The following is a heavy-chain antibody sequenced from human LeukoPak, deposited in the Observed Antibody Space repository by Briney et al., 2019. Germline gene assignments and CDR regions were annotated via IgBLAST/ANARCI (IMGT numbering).Heavy chain of an antibody. CDR2: LYNSGST. D-gene: IGHD3-22*01. J-gene: IGHJ4*02. CDR3: AGADYYDSSGYYSQFDY. Sequence: PSQTLSLTCTVSGGSISSGSYYWPWIRQHPGKGLEWIGNLYNSGSTYYNPSLGSRVTISLDTSKNQFSLKLSSMTAADTAVYYCAGADYYDSSGYYSQFDYWGQGALVTVSS. CDR1: GGSISSGSYY. V-gene: IGHV4-31*03.